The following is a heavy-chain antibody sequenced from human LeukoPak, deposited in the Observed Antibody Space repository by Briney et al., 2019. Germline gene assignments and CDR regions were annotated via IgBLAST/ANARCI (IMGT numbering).Heavy chain of an antibody. J-gene: IGHJ4*02. D-gene: IGHD3-22*01. Sequence: SETLSLTCTVSGGSISSYYWSWIRQPAGKGLERIGRIYTSGSTNYNPSLKSRVTMSVDTSKNQFSLKLSSVTAADTAVYYCARERRGLYYYDSSGYFDYWGQGTLVTVSS. CDR1: GGSISSYY. CDR2: IYTSGST. CDR3: ARERRGLYYYDSSGYFDY. V-gene: IGHV4-4*07.